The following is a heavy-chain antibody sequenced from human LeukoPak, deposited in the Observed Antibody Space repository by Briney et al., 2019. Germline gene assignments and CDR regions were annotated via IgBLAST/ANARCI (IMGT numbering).Heavy chain of an antibody. CDR2: ISGSGGST. V-gene: IGHV3-23*01. Sequence: GGSLRLSCAASGFTFSSYAMSWVRQAPGKGLEWVSAISGSGGSTYYADSVKGRFTISRDNSKNTLYLQINSLRAEDTAVYYCAKDLSVAAAGTGVDYYYYMDVWGKGTTVTVSS. CDR3: AKDLSVAAAGTGVDYYYYMDV. CDR1: GFTFSSYA. D-gene: IGHD6-13*01. J-gene: IGHJ6*03.